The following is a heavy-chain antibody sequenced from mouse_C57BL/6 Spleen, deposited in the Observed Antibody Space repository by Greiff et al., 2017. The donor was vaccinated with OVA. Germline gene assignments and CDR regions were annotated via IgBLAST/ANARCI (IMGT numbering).Heavy chain of an antibody. CDR2: IDPSDSYT. CDR3: ASTTTVGGYFDY. CDR1: GYTFTSYW. D-gene: IGHD1-1*01. V-gene: IGHV1-69*01. J-gene: IGHJ2*01. Sequence: VKLQQPGAELVMPGASVKLSCKASGYTFTSYWMHWVKQRPGQGLEWIGEIDPSDSYTNYNQKFKGKSTLTVDKSSSTAYLQLSSLTAEDSAVYYCASTTTVGGYFDYWGQGTTLTVSS.